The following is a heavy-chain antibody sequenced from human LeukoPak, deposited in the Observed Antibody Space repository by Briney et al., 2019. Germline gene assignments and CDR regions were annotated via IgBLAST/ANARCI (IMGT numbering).Heavy chain of an antibody. V-gene: IGHV3-9*03. J-gene: IGHJ2*01. CDR3: AKTSTSYCAGDCLPGYFDL. CDR2: IYWNSGSI. CDR1: GFTFGNYA. D-gene: IGHD2-21*02. Sequence: GGSLRLSCAASGFTFGNYAMHWVRQAPGKGLEWVSGIYWNSGSIRYAASVKGRLTISRDNAKNSLYLQMNSLRAEDMALYYCAKTSTSYCAGDCLPGYFDLWGRGTLVTVSS.